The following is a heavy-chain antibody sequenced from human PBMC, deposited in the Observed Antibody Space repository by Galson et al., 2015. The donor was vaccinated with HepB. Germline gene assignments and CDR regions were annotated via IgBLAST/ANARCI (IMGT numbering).Heavy chain of an antibody. D-gene: IGHD2-21*01. CDR2: IWFDGNLK. J-gene: IGHJ6*02. CDR3: ARSYFTNDYGMDV. Sequence: LRLSCAASGFTFSSYGMQWVRQAPGKGLEWVAVIWFDGNLKYYADSVKGRFTISRDNSKNTLYVQMNSLRAEDTAVYYCARSYFTNDYGMDVRGQGTLVTVSS. CDR1: GFTFSSYG. V-gene: IGHV3-33*01.